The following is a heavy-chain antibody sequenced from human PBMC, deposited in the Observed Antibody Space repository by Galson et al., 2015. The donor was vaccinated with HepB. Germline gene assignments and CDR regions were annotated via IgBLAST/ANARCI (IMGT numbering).Heavy chain of an antibody. CDR2: ISYDGSNK. CDR1: GFTFSSYG. V-gene: IGHV3-30*18. D-gene: IGHD3-3*01. Sequence: SLRLSCAASGFTFSSYGMHWVRQAPGKGLEWVAVISYDGSNKYYADSVKGRFTISRDNSKNTLYLQMNSLRAEDTAVYYCAKEYDFWSGYYIAWGQGTLVTVSS. CDR3: AKEYDFWSGYYIA. J-gene: IGHJ5*02.